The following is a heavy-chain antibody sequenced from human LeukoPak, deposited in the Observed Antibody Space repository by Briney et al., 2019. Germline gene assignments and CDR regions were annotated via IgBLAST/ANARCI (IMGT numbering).Heavy chain of an antibody. J-gene: IGHJ4*02. CDR3: ARGRKHDY. CDR2: INHRAST. V-gene: IGHV4-34*01. CDR1: GGSFSGYN. Sequence: SETLSLTCAVYGGSFSGYNWSWIRQPPGKGLEWIGEINHRASTNYNPSFKSRVTISVDTSKNQFSLKLSSVTAADTAVYYCARGRKHDYWGQGTLVTVSS.